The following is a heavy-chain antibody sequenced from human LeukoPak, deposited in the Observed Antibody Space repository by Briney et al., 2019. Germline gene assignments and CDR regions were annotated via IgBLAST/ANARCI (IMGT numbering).Heavy chain of an antibody. CDR3: TSSDYTSSDY. Sequence: ASVKVSCKAFGYTFTGYYMHWVRQAPGQGLEWMGWIDPRSGGTNFARKFQGRVTMTRDTSISTAYMELSRLTSDDTAVYYCTSSDYTSSDYWGQGTLVTVSS. V-gene: IGHV1-2*02. CDR1: GYTFTGYY. CDR2: IDPRSGGT. D-gene: IGHD2-2*02. J-gene: IGHJ4*02.